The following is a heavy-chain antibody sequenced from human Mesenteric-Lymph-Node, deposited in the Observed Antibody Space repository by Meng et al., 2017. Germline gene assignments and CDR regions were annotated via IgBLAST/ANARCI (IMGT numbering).Heavy chain of an antibody. Sequence: VQLVQAGAWVKKPGASVKVSCKASGYTFTSYGISWVRQAPGQGLEWMGWISAYNGNTNYAQKLQGRVTMTTDTSTSTAYMELRSLRSDDTAVYYCASQRQDYYDSSGYYPLGYWGQGTLVTVSS. CDR1: GYTFTSYG. D-gene: IGHD3-22*01. CDR3: ASQRQDYYDSSGYYPLGY. CDR2: ISAYNGNT. J-gene: IGHJ4*02. V-gene: IGHV1-18*01.